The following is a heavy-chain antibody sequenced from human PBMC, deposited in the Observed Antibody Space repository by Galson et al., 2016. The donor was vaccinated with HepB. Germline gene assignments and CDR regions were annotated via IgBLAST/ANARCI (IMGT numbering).Heavy chain of an antibody. V-gene: IGHV3-73*01. Sequence: SLRLSCAASGFSFSGSAVHWVRQAPGKGLEWIGRIRSNRNSYATAYGASVKGRFTISRDDSKDTAYLQMNSLKIDDTAVYFCAGSRRAGGGGDFWSSYFLPWAFDIWDQGTMVTVSS. D-gene: IGHD3-3*01. CDR2: IRSNRNSYAT. J-gene: IGHJ3*02. CDR3: AGSRRAGGGGDFWSSYFLPWAFDI. CDR1: GFSFSGSA.